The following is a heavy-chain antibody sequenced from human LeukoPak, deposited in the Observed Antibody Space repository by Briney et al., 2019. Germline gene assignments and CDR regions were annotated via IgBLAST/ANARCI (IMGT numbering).Heavy chain of an antibody. Sequence: VKVSCKASGGTFSSYAISWVRQAPGQGLEWMGRISPIFGTANYAQKFQGRVTITTDESTSTAYMELSSLRSEDTAVYYCASEGYYYDSSGYFDYRGQGTLVTVSS. D-gene: IGHD3-22*01. CDR3: ASEGYYYDSSGYFDY. CDR2: ISPIFGTA. V-gene: IGHV1-69*13. J-gene: IGHJ4*02. CDR1: GGTFSSYA.